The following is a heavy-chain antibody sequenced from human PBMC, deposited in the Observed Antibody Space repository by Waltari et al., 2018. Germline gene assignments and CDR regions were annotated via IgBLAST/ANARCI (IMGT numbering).Heavy chain of an antibody. D-gene: IGHD2-15*01. Sequence: QVQLQQWGAGLLKPSETLSLTCAAYGGSFSGYYWCWLRQPPGKGLEWIGEINHSGSTNYNPSLKSRVTISVDTSKNQFSLKLSSVTAADTAVYYCARYLHCSGGSCFNWFDPWGQGTLVTVSS. CDR1: GGSFSGYY. J-gene: IGHJ5*02. V-gene: IGHV4-34*01. CDR2: INHSGST. CDR3: ARYLHCSGGSCFNWFDP.